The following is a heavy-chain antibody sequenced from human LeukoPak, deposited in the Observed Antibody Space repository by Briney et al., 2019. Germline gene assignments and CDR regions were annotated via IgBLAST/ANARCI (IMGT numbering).Heavy chain of an antibody. D-gene: IGHD6-19*01. CDR3: ARGAAVAGNIDY. Sequence: ASVKVSCKASGYTFTGYYMHWVRQAPGQGLEWMGWINPNSGGTNYAQKFQGWVTMTRDTSIGTAYMELSRLRSDDTAVYYCARGAAVAGNIDYWGQGTLVTVSS. J-gene: IGHJ4*02. CDR1: GYTFTGYY. CDR2: INPNSGGT. V-gene: IGHV1-2*04.